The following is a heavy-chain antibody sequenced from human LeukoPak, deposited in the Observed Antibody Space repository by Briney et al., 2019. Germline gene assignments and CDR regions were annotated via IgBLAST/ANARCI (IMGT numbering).Heavy chain of an antibody. CDR1: GYTFTKCG. CDR3: ARDQVVGATSGAFDY. Sequence: ASVTVSFTGSGYTFTKCGISGVRQAPGQGGEGVGWISAYNGNTNYAQKLQGRVAMTTDTSANTVYIELRSLRTEDTAVYYCARDQVVGATSGAFDYWGQGTLVTVSS. D-gene: IGHD1-26*01. J-gene: IGHJ4*02. CDR2: ISAYNGNT. V-gene: IGHV1-18*01.